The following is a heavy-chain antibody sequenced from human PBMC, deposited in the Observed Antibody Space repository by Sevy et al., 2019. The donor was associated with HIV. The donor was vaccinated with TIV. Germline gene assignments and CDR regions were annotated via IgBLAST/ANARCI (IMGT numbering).Heavy chain of an antibody. V-gene: IGHV3-15*01. D-gene: IGHD2-15*01. Sequence: GGSLRLSCAASGFTFSNAWMSWVRQAPGKGLEWVGRIKSKTDGGTTDYAAPVKGRFTISREDSKNTLYLQMNSLKTDDTAMYYCTTGGRHCSGGSCSYYYYYYGMDVWGQGTTVTVSS. CDR2: IKSKTDGGTT. CDR3: TTGGRHCSGGSCSYYYYYYGMDV. CDR1: GFTFSNAW. J-gene: IGHJ6*02.